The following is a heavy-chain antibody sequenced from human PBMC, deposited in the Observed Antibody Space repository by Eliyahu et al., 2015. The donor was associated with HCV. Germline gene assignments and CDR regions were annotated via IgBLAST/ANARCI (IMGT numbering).Heavy chain of an antibody. CDR1: GFTFSSYA. Sequence: EVQLLESGGGLVQPGGSLRLSCAASGFTFSSYAMXWVRQAPGKGLEWVSAISGSGGSTYYADSVKGRFTISRDNSKNTLYLQMNSLRAEDTAVYYCAKPYFPYSSGWYWSFYVGPDAFDIWGQGTMVTVSS. CDR2: ISGSGGST. J-gene: IGHJ3*02. CDR3: AKPYFPYSSGWYWSFYVGPDAFDI. D-gene: IGHD6-19*01. V-gene: IGHV3-23*01.